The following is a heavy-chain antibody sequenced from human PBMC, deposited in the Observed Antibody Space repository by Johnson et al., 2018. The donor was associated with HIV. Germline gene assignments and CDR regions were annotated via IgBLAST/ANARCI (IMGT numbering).Heavy chain of an antibody. CDR2: IYTGGST. Sequence: EMQLVESGGGLVKPGGSLRLSCAASGFTFSDYYMSWIRQAPGKGLEWVSVIYTGGSTYYADSVRGRFTISRDNSKNTLYLQMRSLRVEDTAIYYCARDGESQQLPLGDAFDVWGQGTMVTVSS. J-gene: IGHJ3*01. D-gene: IGHD6-13*01. CDR3: ARDGESQQLPLGDAFDV. CDR1: GFTFSDYY. V-gene: IGHV3-66*01.